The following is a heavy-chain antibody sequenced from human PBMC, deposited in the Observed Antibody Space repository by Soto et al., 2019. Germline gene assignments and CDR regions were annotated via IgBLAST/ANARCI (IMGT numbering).Heavy chain of an antibody. CDR3: VGALAYEVPYYYYGMGV. CDR2: IKQGGNEK. CDR1: GFIFSTYS. V-gene: IGHV3-7*01. J-gene: IGHJ6*02. D-gene: IGHD3-16*01. Sequence: GGSLRLPCEASGFIFSTYSMSWVRQAPGKGLEWVANIKQGGNEKFYVDSVKGRITISRDNAKKSLFLQMNSLRPEDTVVYYFVGALAYEVPYYYYGMGVWGQGTTVTVSS.